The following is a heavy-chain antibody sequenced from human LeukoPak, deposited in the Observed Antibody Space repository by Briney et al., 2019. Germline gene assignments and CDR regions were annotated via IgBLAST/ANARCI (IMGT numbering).Heavy chain of an antibody. CDR2: IYYSGST. J-gene: IGHJ4*02. CDR1: EATINRSY. V-gene: IGHV4-59*01. CDR3: ARVQRPLDGADY. D-gene: IGHD1-1*01. Sequence: ETLSLNRPFTEATINRSYWTWIRQPQGPGLLWIGYIYYSGSTYYNPSLKSRVTISVDTSKNLFSLKLSSVTAADTAVYYCARVQRPLDGADYWGQGTLVTVSS.